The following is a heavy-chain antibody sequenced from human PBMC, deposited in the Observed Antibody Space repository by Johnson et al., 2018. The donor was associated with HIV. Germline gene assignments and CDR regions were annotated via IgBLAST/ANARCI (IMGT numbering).Heavy chain of an antibody. CDR3: ARDEINMIGVAGDAFGM. J-gene: IGHJ3*02. D-gene: IGHD3-22*01. Sequence: VQLVESGGGLVQPGGSLRLSCAASRFTFSSYWMHWVRQAPGKGLVWVSAISGSGGSTYYADSVKGRFTISSDNSKNTLYLQMTSLRAGDTALYYCARDEINMIGVAGDAFGMWVQGTMVTVSS. CDR1: RFTFSSYW. CDR2: ISGSGGST. V-gene: IGHV3-23*04.